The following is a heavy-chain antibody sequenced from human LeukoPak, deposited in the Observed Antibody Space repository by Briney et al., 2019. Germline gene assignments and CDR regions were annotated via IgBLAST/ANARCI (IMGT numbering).Heavy chain of an antibody. CDR3: ARKHITYDYVWGSYRRVFDY. CDR1: GGSISSGDYY. Sequence: PSQTLSLTCTVSGGSISSGDYYWSWIRQPPGKGLEWIGSIYHSGSTYYNPSLKSRVTISVDTSKNQFSLKLSSVTAADTAVYYCARKHITYDYVWGSYRRVFDYWGQGTLVTVSP. J-gene: IGHJ4*02. D-gene: IGHD3-16*02. CDR2: IYHSGST. V-gene: IGHV4-39*07.